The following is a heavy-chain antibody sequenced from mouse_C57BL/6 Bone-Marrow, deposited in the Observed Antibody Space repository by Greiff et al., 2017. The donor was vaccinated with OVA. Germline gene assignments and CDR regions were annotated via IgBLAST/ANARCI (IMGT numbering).Heavy chain of an antibody. J-gene: IGHJ1*03. D-gene: IGHD2-12*01. Sequence: VQLQQSGAELVRPGASVKLSCTASGFNIKDDYMHWVKQRPEQGLEWIGWIDPENGDTEYASKFQGKATITADTSSNTAYLQLSSLTSEDTAVYYCTTYSSRYFDVWGTGTTVTVSS. CDR2: IDPENGDT. CDR1: GFNIKDDY. CDR3: TTYSSRYFDV. V-gene: IGHV14-4*01.